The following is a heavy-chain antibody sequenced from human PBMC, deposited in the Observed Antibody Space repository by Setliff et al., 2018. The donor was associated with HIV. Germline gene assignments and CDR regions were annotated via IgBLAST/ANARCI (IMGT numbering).Heavy chain of an antibody. D-gene: IGHD6-13*01. CDR1: GGTFSSYA. CDR2: IIPILGIA. CDR3: ARDKGGFSSSWSFDY. V-gene: IGHV1-69*10. Sequence: GASVKVSCKASGGTFSSYAISWVRQAPGQGLEWMGGIIPILGIANYAQKFQGRVTITADESTSTAYMELSSLRSEDTAVYYCARDKGGFSSSWSFDYWGQGTLVTVSS. J-gene: IGHJ4*02.